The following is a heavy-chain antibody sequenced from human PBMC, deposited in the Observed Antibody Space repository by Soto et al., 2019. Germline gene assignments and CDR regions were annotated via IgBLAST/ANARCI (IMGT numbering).Heavy chain of an antibody. CDR3: ARDGYDGSGSPYPAY. V-gene: IGHV4-59*01. CDR2: IYYLGST. Sequence: ETLALTCSVSGGSMSEYFWSWIRQSAGKGLEWIGYIYYLGSTDYNPSLKSRVTISVDTSKRQFSLRLTSVTAADTAVYYCARDGYDGSGSPYPAYWGPGTQVTVSS. CDR1: GGSMSEYF. D-gene: IGHD3-10*01. J-gene: IGHJ4*02.